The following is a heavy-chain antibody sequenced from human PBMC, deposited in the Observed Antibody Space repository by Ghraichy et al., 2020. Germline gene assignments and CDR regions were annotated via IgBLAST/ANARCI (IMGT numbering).Heavy chain of an antibody. V-gene: IGHV3-30*18. D-gene: IGHD5-24*01. CDR1: GFTFSSYG. CDR2: ISYDGSNK. J-gene: IGHJ4*02. Sequence: GGSLRLSCAASGFTFSSYGMHWVRQAPGKGLEWVAVISYDGSNKYYADSVKGRFTISRDNSKNTLYLQMNSLRAEDTAVYYCAKDRDGYLRNYPYFDYWGQGTLVTVSS. CDR3: AKDRDGYLRNYPYFDY.